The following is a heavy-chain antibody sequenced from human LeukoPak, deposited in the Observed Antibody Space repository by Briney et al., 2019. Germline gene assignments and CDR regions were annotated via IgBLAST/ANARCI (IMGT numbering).Heavy chain of an antibody. D-gene: IGHD3-3*01. CDR1: GFTFSNYW. J-gene: IGHJ4*02. CDR3: VRLLDLDF. Sequence: PGGSLRLSCVASGFTFSNYWMHWVRQAPGKGLVWVSRINIDGSTTDYAGSVKDRFTISRDNAKNTLYLQMNSLRAEDTAVYYCVRLLDLDFWGQGTLVTVS. CDR2: INIDGSTT. V-gene: IGHV3-74*01.